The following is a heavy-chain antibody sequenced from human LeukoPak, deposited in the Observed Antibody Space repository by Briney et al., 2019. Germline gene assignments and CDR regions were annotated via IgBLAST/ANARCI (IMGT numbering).Heavy chain of an antibody. CDR1: GFTFSSYS. Sequence: PGGSLRLSCAASGFTFSSYSMSWVRQAPGKGLEWVSAISSSGGSTDYTDSVKGRFTISRDNSKNTLYLQMNSLRAEDTAVYYRAKKMSITAASQVDYWGQGTLVTVSS. CDR3: AKKMSITAASQVDY. CDR2: ISSSGGST. J-gene: IGHJ4*02. D-gene: IGHD1-20*01. V-gene: IGHV3-23*01.